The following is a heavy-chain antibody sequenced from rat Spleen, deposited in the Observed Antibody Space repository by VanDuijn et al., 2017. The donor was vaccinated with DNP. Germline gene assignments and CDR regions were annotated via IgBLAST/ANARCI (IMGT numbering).Heavy chain of an antibody. V-gene: IGHV5-17*01. CDR1: GFIFGDYA. CDR2: IVYDGSST. CDR3: ASTQYSGDVNWFAY. D-gene: IGHD1-1*01. Sequence: EVQLVESGGRLVQPGKSLRISCVVSGFIFGDYAMAWVRRSPERGLEWVSMIVYDGSSTYYRDSVKGRFTISRDNAKSTLYLQMDTLRSEDTATYYCASTQYSGDVNWFAYWGQGTLVTVSS. J-gene: IGHJ3*01.